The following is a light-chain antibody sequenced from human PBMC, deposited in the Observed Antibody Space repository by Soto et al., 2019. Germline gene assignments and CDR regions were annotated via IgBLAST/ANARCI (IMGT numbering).Light chain of an antibody. CDR2: AAS. V-gene: IGKV1-9*01. J-gene: IGKJ1*01. CDR1: QGIGSY. CDR3: QQRNTSPVT. Sequence: IQLTQSPSFLSASAGDRVTITCRASQGIGSYLAWYQQKPGKAPELLIYAASTLQSGVPSRFSGSGSGTDFTLTITSLQPEDFATYYCQQRNTSPVTFGQGTKVEI.